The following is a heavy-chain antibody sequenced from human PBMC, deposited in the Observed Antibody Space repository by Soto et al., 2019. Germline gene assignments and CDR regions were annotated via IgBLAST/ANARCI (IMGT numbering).Heavy chain of an antibody. D-gene: IGHD3-10*01. CDR3: ARDLGVGMEDY. Sequence: ASVKVSCKASGYTFTNYGFSWARQAPGQGLEWMGWISAYNGNTKYAQKLQGRVTMTTDTSTSTAYMELRSLRSDDTAVYYCARDLGVGMEDYWGQGTQVTVSS. CDR2: ISAYNGNT. V-gene: IGHV1-18*01. J-gene: IGHJ4*02. CDR1: GYTFTNYG.